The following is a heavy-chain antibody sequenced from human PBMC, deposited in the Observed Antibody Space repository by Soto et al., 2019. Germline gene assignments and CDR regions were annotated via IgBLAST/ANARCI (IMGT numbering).Heavy chain of an antibody. CDR3: ARTRIAVGPLCS. CDR2: INPNSGGT. V-gene: IGHV1-2*02. Sequence: SVKVSCKASGYTFTGYYMHCVRHAPGQGLEWRGWINPNSGGTNYAQKFQGRVTMTGDTSISTAYMELSRLRSDDTAVYYCARTRIAVGPLCSWAQRTLVTVSS. CDR1: GYTFTGYY. J-gene: IGHJ5*02. D-gene: IGHD6-19*01.